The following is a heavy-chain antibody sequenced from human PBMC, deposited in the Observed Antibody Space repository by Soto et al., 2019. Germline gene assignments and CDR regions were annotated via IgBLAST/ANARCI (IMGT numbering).Heavy chain of an antibody. Sequence: PGGSLRLSCAASGFTFSRFDMSWVRQAPGKGLQWVAGISLGGGSTYYTDSVKGRFTISRDNSQNTLYLQMNSLRGEDTDVYYCAKTVSIAVVAAPNFDSWGQGTLVTVSS. J-gene: IGHJ4*02. D-gene: IGHD2-15*01. CDR2: ISLGGGST. CDR3: AKTVSIAVVAAPNFDS. V-gene: IGHV3-23*01. CDR1: GFTFSRFD.